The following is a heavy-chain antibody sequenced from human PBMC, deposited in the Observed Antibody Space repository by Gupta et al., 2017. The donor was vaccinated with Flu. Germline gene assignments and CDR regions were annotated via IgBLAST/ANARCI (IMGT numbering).Heavy chain of an antibody. CDR3: AKGLSRGFKSDAFEI. D-gene: IGHD2-2*01. J-gene: IGHJ3*02. V-gene: IGHV3-23*01. CDR2: INNDDGSK. Sequence: EVQLLESGGGLVQPGGSLKLSCAASGFTFSSYVMGWVRQTPGKGLEWGSTINNDDGSKLYADARNGRFTIYRDKSKKTLYLQMKSLRGEDKAIYYCAKGLSRGFKSDAFEIWGQGTMVSVSS. CDR1: GFTFSSYV.